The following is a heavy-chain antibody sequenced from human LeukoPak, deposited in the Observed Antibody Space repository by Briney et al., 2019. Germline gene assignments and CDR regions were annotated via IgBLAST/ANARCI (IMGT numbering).Heavy chain of an antibody. J-gene: IGHJ4*02. D-gene: IGHD3-22*01. CDR3: ARVDYDSSGLFDY. CDR1: GGSISSGDYY. CDR2: IYYSGST. V-gene: IGHV4-30-4*08. Sequence: ASQTLSLTCTVSGGSISSGDYYWSWIRQPPGKGPEWIGYIYYSGSTYYNPSLKSRVTISVDTSKNQFSLKLSSVTAADTAVYYCARVDYDSSGLFDYWGQGTLVTVSS.